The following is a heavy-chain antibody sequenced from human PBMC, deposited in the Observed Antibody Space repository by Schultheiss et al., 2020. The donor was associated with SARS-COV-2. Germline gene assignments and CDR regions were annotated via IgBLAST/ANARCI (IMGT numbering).Heavy chain of an antibody. CDR2: INPSGGST. D-gene: IGHD5-18*01. CDR3: ARGLDTARNYYYGMDV. Sequence: ASVKVSCKASGYTFTSYYMHWVRQAPGQGLEWMGIINPSGGSTSYAQKFQGRVTMTRDTSTSTVYMELSSLRSDDTAVYYCARGLDTARNYYYGMDVWGQGTTVTVSS. V-gene: IGHV1-46*01. CDR1: GYTFTSYY. J-gene: IGHJ6*02.